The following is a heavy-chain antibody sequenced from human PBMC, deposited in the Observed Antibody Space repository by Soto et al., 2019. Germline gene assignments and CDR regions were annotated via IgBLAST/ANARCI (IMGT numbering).Heavy chain of an antibody. V-gene: IGHV3-33*01. J-gene: IGHJ4*02. Sequence: HPGGSLRLSCAASGFTFSSYGMHWVRQAPGKGLEWVALIWYDGSDKYYADSVKGRFTISRDDSKNTLYLQMNSLRAEDTAVYYCARDAYLGSGSYAYWGQGALVTSPQ. D-gene: IGHD3-10*01. CDR3: ARDAYLGSGSYAY. CDR2: IWYDGSDK. CDR1: GFTFSSYG.